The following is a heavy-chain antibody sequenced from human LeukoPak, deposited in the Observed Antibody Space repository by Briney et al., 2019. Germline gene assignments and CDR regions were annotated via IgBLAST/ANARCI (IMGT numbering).Heavy chain of an antibody. CDR1: GYTFTGYA. CDR3: AREGEEPIPFDY. D-gene: IGHD3-16*01. V-gene: IGHV1-3*01. J-gene: IGHJ4*02. CDR2: INAGNGNT. Sequence: ASVKVSCKASGYTFTGYAMHWVRQAPGQRLEWMGWINAGNGNTKYSQKFQGRVTITRDTSASTAYMELSSLRSEDTAVYYCAREGEEPIPFDYWGQGTLVTVSS.